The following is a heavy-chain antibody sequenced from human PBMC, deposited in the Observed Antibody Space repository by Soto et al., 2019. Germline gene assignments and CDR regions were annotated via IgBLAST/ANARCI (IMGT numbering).Heavy chain of an antibody. V-gene: IGHV1-18*01. CDR1: GYTFTSYG. J-gene: IGHJ3*02. CDR3: AREGRITMVRGVNDAFDI. Sequence: ASVKVSCKASGYTFTSYGISWVRQAPGQGLEWMGWISAYNGNTNYAQKLQGRVTMTTDTSTSTAYMELRSLRSDDTAVYYCAREGRITMVRGVNDAFDIWGQGTMVTVSS. D-gene: IGHD3-10*01. CDR2: ISAYNGNT.